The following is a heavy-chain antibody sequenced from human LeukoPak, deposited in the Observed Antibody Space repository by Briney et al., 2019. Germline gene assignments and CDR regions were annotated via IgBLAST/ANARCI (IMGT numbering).Heavy chain of an antibody. CDR1: GFTFSDYW. CDR2: IKQDGSAK. CDR3: ARWRGSTSERSDY. J-gene: IGHJ4*02. V-gene: IGHV3-7*01. Sequence: GRSLRLSCTASGFTFSDYWMTWVRQAPGKGLEWVANIKQDGSAKYYVDSVKGRFTISRDNAKNSLYLQMDSLRVEDTATYYCARWRGSTSERSDYWGQGTLVTVSS. D-gene: IGHD2-2*01.